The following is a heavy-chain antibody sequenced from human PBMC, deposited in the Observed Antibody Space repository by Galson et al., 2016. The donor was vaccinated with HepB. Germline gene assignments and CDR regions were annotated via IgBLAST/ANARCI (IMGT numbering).Heavy chain of an antibody. V-gene: IGHV1-18*01. CDR2: ISANNNNT. D-gene: IGHD1-7*01. J-gene: IGHJ5*02. CDR1: GYTFTNYG. CDR3: ARGAPPCITGTLFWFDP. Sequence: SVKVSCKASGYTFTNYGITWVRQAPGQGLEWMGWISANNNNTIYAQRLQGRFTMTTDKSTNTAYMELRSLRSDDTALYYCARGAPPCITGTLFWFDPWGQGTLVTVSS.